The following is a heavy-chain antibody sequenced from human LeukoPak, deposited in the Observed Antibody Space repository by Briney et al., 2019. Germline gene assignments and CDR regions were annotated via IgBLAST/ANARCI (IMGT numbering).Heavy chain of an antibody. Sequence: GGSLRLSCAASGFTFSSYSMNWVRQAPGKGLEWVSSISSSSSYIYYADSVKGRFTISRDNAKNSLYLRMNSLRAEDTAGYYCARVVVDYGDYGGAFDIWGQGTMVTVSS. D-gene: IGHD4-17*01. J-gene: IGHJ3*02. CDR2: ISSSSSYI. CDR1: GFTFSSYS. CDR3: ARVVVDYGDYGGAFDI. V-gene: IGHV3-21*01.